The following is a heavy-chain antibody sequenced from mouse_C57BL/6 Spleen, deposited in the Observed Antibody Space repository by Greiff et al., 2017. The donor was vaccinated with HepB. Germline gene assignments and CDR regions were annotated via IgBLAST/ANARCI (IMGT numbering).Heavy chain of an antibody. CDR2: IYPRSGNT. CDR1: GYTFTSYG. D-gene: IGHD1-1*01. V-gene: IGHV1-81*01. Sequence: QVQLQQSGAELARPGASVKLSCKASGYTFTSYGISWVKQRTGQGLEWIGEIYPRSGNTYYNEKFKGKATLTADKASSTAYMELRSLTSEDSAVYFCARPPPYGSSYDWYFDVWGTGTTVTVSS. CDR3: ARPPPYGSSYDWYFDV. J-gene: IGHJ1*03.